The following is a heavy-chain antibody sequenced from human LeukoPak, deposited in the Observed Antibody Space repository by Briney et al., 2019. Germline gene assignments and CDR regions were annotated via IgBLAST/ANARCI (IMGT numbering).Heavy chain of an antibody. CDR1: GFTFSSYT. CDR2: IISSGSYI. V-gene: IGHV3-21*01. J-gene: IGHJ4*02. D-gene: IGHD3-22*01. CDR3: ARDRYYYDSSGYYSN. Sequence: GGSLRLSCAASGFTFSSYTMNWVRQAPGKGLEWVSSIISSGSYIYYADSVKGRFTISRDNAKNSLYLQMNSLRAEDTAVYYCARDRYYYDSSGYYSNWGQGTLVTVSS.